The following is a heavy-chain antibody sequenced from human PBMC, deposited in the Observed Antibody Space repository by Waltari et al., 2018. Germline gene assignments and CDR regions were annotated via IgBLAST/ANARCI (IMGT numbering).Heavy chain of an antibody. V-gene: IGHV1-18*01. J-gene: IGHJ5*02. CDR3: ARDLGDWSGNGHNWIDP. Sequence: QVQLVQSGAEVKTPGASVKVSCKASGYPFTSSGFRWVRQAPGQVLEWMGWISTYNGNTKYTQKFHGRVTMTTDTSTTPAYMELMSLRSDDTAVYYCARDLGDWSGNGHNWIDPWGQGTLVTVSS. CDR1: GYPFTSSG. D-gene: IGHD3-3*01. CDR2: ISTYNGNT.